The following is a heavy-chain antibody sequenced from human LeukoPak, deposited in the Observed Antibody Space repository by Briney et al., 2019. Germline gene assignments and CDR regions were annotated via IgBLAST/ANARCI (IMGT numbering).Heavy chain of an antibody. Sequence: SETLSLTCTVSGYSISSGYYWGWIRQPPGKGLEWIGSIYHSGSTYYNPSLKSRVTISVDTSKNQFSLNLNSVTAADTAVYYCARVSSSPYYYYYYYMDVWGKGTTVTVSS. CDR3: ARVSSSPYYYYYYYMDV. CDR1: GYSISSGYY. J-gene: IGHJ6*03. CDR2: IYHSGST. D-gene: IGHD6-6*01. V-gene: IGHV4-38-2*02.